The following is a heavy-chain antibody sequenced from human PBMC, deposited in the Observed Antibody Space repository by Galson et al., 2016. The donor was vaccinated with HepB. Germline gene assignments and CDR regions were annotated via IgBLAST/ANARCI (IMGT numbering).Heavy chain of an antibody. CDR3: AARVSLENPNES. J-gene: IGHJ5*02. Sequence: SVKVSCKASGFTFTNSAVQWVRQARGQRLEWIGWIVVDSANTNYAQKFQERVTITRDMSTSTAYMELSSLRSEDTAVYYCAARVSLENPNESWGQGTLVTVSS. CDR2: IVVDSANT. V-gene: IGHV1-58*01. CDR1: GFTFTNSA.